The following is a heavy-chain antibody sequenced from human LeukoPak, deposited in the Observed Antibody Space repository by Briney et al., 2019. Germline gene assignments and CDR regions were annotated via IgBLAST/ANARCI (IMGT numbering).Heavy chain of an antibody. CDR2: ISYDGSNK. CDR1: GFTFSSYG. Sequence: GGSLRPSCAASGFTFSSYGMHWVRQAPGKGLEWVAVISYDGSNKYYADSVKGRFTISRDNSKNTLYLQMNSLRAEDTAVYYCARAKRYGSGSYRDRYGMDVWGQGTTVTVSS. V-gene: IGHV3-30*03. CDR3: ARAKRYGSGSYRDRYGMDV. D-gene: IGHD3-10*01. J-gene: IGHJ6*02.